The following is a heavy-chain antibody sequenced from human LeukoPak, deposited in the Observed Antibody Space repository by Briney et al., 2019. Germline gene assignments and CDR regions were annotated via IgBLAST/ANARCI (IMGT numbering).Heavy chain of an antibody. D-gene: IGHD6-19*01. J-gene: IGHJ6*03. CDR2: ISSDNANT. CDR3: ARDLAVAGTSYYYYMDV. Sequence: ASVKVSCKATGYTFVTHGITWVRQAPGQGLEWMGWISSDNANTKYAQNIQGRVTMTTDTSTSTAYMELRSLRSDDTAVYYCARDLAVAGTSYYYYMDVWGKGTTVTVSS. V-gene: IGHV1-18*01. CDR1: GYTFVTHG.